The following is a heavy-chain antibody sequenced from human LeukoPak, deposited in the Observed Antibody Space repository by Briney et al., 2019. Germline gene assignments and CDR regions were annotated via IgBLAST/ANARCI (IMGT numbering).Heavy chain of an antibody. Sequence: PGGSLRLSCAASGFTFSSYWMHWVRETPGKGLVWVSRISGDGSSTTYAESVKGRFTISRDNAKNTLYLQMDALRAEYSAAYYSSGELRFDPWGQGTLVTVSS. V-gene: IGHV3-74*01. CDR1: GFTFSSYW. CDR2: ISGDGSST. CDR3: SGELRFDP. J-gene: IGHJ5*02.